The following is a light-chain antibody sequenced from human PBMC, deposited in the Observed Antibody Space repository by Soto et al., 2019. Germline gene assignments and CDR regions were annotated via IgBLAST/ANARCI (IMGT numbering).Light chain of an antibody. J-gene: IGKJ3*01. CDR3: QNLDSAAFT. V-gene: IGKV1-27*01. Sequence: IQMTQSPSSLSASVGDRVTITCRASQGIGNYLAWYQQRPGKVPKLLIYAASTLQSGVPSRFSSTGSGTDFALTISSLLPEDVATYYCQNLDSAAFTFGPGTKVDIK. CDR1: QGIGNY. CDR2: AAS.